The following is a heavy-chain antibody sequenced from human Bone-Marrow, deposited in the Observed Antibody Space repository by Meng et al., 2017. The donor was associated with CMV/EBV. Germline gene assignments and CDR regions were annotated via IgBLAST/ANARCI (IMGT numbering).Heavy chain of an antibody. CDR2: IIPIFGTA. Sequence: SVKVSCKASGGTFSSYAISWVRQAPGQGLEWMGGIIPIFGTANYAQKFQGRVTITTDESTSTAYMELSSLRAEDTAVYYCARDRGGSTIPYSIDLDPWGQGTLVTVSS. J-gene: IGHJ5*02. D-gene: IGHD2-15*01. V-gene: IGHV1-69*05. CDR3: ARDRGGSTIPYSIDLDP. CDR1: GGTFSSYA.